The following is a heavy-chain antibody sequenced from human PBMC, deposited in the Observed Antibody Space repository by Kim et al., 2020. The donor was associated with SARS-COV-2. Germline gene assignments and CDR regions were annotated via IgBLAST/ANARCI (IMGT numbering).Heavy chain of an antibody. Sequence: SETLSLTCSASGGSISSINYYWGWIRQPPGKGLEWIGTIYYTGTSNYNPSLKSRVSISVDTSKNQFSLKLSSVTAADTALYFCARHFDHPKGFDIWGQGTVVTVSS. CDR3: ARHFDHPKGFDI. CDR1: GGSISSINYY. CDR2: IYYTGTS. V-gene: IGHV4-39*01. J-gene: IGHJ3*02.